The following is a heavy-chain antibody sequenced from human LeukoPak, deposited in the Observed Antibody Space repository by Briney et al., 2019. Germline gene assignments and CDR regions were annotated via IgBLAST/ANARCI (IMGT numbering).Heavy chain of an antibody. CDR1: GFTFSRYS. V-gene: IGHV3-21*01. J-gene: IGHJ4*02. D-gene: IGHD2/OR15-2a*01. Sequence: GGSLRLSCAASGFTFSRYSMNWVRQAPGKGLEWVSFISGSSSYIYDADSVKGRFTISRDNAKNSLYLQMNSLRAEDTAVYYCARDWFHAIDYWGQGTLVTVSS. CDR2: ISGSSSYI. CDR3: ARDWFHAIDY.